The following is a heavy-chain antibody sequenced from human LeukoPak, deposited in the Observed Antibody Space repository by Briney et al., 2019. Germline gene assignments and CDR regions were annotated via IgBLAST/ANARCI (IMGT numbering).Heavy chain of an antibody. CDR3: VREGDYYDSSGSNGYFDY. V-gene: IGHV3-30-3*01. CDR2: ISYDGSNK. J-gene: IGHJ4*02. Sequence: GGSLRLSCAASGFTFSSYAMYWVRQAPGKGLEWVAVISYDGSNKYYADSVKGRFTISRDNSKNTLYLQMNSLRAEDTAVYYCVREGDYYDSSGSNGYFDYWGQGTLVTVSS. CDR1: GFTFSSYA. D-gene: IGHD3-22*01.